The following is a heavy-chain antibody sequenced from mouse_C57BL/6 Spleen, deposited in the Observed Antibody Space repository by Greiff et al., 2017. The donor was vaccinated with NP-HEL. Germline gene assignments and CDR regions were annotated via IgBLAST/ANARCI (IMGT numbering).Heavy chain of an antibody. J-gene: IGHJ2*01. CDR2: FYPGSGSI. Sequence: VQLVESGAELVKPGASVKLSCKASGYTFTEYTIHWVKQRSGQGLEWIGWFYPGSGSIKYNEKFKDKATLTADKSSSTVYMGLSRLTSEDSAVYFCARHEGNYDYGNFDYWGQGTTLTVAS. D-gene: IGHD2-4*01. CDR3: ARHEGNYDYGNFDY. V-gene: IGHV1-62-2*01. CDR1: GYTFTEYT.